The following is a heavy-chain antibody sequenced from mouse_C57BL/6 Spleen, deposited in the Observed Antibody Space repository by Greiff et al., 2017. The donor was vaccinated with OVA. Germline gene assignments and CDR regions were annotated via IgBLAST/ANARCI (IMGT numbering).Heavy chain of an antibody. V-gene: IGHV14-2*01. J-gene: IGHJ2*01. CDR3: ACFGSKFPHYFAY. CDR1: GYNITDYY. D-gene: IGHD1-1*01. Sequence: EVQLMQSGAELVKPGASVKLSCTASGYNITDYYMHWVKQRTEQSLEWIGRIDPEDGENKYAPNFQGKATMTADKSSNKAYLQLSSLTSEDTAVYYCACFGSKFPHYFAYWGQGTTLTVSA. CDR2: IDPEDGEN.